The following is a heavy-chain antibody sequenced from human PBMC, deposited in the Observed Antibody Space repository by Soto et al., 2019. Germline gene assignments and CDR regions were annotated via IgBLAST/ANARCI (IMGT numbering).Heavy chain of an antibody. Sequence: EVQLVESGGGLVKPGGSLRLSCAASGFTVSNAWMSWVRQAPGKWLEWVGRIKSKTDGETTEYDAPVKGRFTISRDDSKNTLYLQMNSLKTADTAVYYCTRYSYGASEYWGQGTLVTVSS. D-gene: IGHD5-18*01. CDR2: IKSKTDGETT. CDR1: GFTVSNAW. J-gene: IGHJ4*02. V-gene: IGHV3-15*01. CDR3: TRYSYGASEY.